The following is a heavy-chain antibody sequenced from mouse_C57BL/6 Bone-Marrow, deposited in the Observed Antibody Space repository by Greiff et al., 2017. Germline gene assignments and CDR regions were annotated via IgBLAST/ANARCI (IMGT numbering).Heavy chain of an antibody. CDR3: ARGYYDFPHYYAMDY. D-gene: IGHD2-4*01. J-gene: IGHJ4*01. V-gene: IGHV1-69*01. CDR2: IDPSDSYT. Sequence: VQLQQSGAELVMPGASVKLSCTASGYTFTSYWMHWVKQRPGQGLEWIGEIDPSDSYTYYTQKFKGQSTFTVAKSSSTAYMQLSSLPSEESAVYYCARGYYDFPHYYAMDYWGQGTSVTVSS. CDR1: GYTFTSYW.